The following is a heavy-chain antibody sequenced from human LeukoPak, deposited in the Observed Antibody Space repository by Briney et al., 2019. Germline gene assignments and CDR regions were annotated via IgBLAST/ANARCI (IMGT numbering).Heavy chain of an antibody. V-gene: IGHV1-69*06. Sequence: SVKVSCKASGGTFSSYAISWVRQAPGQGLEWMGGIIPIFGTANYAQKFQGRVTITADKSTSTAYMELSSLRSEDTAVYYCARVPVMSPAAAGYFDYWGQGTLVTVSS. J-gene: IGHJ4*02. D-gene: IGHD6-13*01. CDR1: GGTFSSYA. CDR3: ARVPVMSPAAAGYFDY. CDR2: IIPIFGTA.